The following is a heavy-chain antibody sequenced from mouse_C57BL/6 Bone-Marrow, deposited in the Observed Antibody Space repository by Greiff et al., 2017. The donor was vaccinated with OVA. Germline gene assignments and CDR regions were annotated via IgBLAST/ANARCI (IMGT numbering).Heavy chain of an antibody. CDR3: ARNRGIYYDYDGGFAY. J-gene: IGHJ3*01. Sequence: QVQLKESGPGLVQPSQSLSITCTVSGFSLTSYGVHWVRQSPGKGLEWLGVIWSGGSTDYNAAFISRLSISKDNSKSQVFFKMNSLQADDTAIYYCARNRGIYYDYDGGFAYWGQGTLVTVSA. CDR1: GFSLTSYG. V-gene: IGHV2-2*01. CDR2: IWSGGST. D-gene: IGHD2-4*01.